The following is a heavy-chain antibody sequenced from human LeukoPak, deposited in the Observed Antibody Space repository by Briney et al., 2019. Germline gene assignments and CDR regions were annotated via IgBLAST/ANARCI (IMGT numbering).Heavy chain of an antibody. CDR1: GFTVSSNY. Sequence: PGGSLRLSCAASGFTVSSNYMSWVRQAPGKGLEWVSVIYSGGSTYYADSVKGRFTISRDNSKNTMYLQMSSLRTDDTAIYYCVNTGDPGSWGQGTLVTVSS. V-gene: IGHV3-53*05. J-gene: IGHJ5*02. CDR3: VNTGDPGS. D-gene: IGHD5-18*01. CDR2: IYSGGST.